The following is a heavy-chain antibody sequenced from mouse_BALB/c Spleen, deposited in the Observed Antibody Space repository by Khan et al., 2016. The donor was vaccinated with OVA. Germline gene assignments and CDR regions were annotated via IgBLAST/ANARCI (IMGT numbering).Heavy chain of an antibody. Sequence: EVQLKESGPGLVKPSQSLSLTCTVTGYSITSDYAWNWIRQFPGNKLEWMGFISYSGNTKYNPSLKSRFSITRDTSKNQFFLQLNSVTTEDTATYYCARVDGGDFDYWGQGTSLTVSS. V-gene: IGHV3-2*02. J-gene: IGHJ2*02. D-gene: IGHD2-3*01. CDR2: ISYSGNT. CDR3: ARVDGGDFDY. CDR1: GYSITSDYA.